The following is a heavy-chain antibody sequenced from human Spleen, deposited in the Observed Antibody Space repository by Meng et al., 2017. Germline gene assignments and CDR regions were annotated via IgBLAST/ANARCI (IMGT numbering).Heavy chain of an antibody. CDR1: GYTFTSYY. CDR3: ARDYVATQDGDLGMDV. CDR2: INPSGGST. D-gene: IGHD2-21*01. Sequence: ASVKVSCKASGYTFTSYYMHWVRQAPGQGLEWMGIINPSGGSTSYAQKFQGRVTMTRDTSTSTVYMELNSLRSEDTAVYYCARDYVATQDGDLGMDVWGQGTTVTVSS. J-gene: IGHJ6*02. V-gene: IGHV1-46*01.